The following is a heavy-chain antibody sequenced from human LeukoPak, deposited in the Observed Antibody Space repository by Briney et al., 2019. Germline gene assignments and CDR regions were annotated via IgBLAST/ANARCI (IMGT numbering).Heavy chain of an antibody. Sequence: PGGSLRLSCAASGFTFSSYSMNWVRQAPGKGLEWVSYISSSSSSTIYYADSVKGRFTISRDNAKNSLYLQMNSLRAEDTAVYYCARWERDGYNNPPYYYYYMDVWGKGTTVTVSS. D-gene: IGHD5-24*01. CDR1: GFTFSSYS. CDR3: ARWERDGYNNPPYYYYYMDV. CDR2: ISSSSSSTI. J-gene: IGHJ6*03. V-gene: IGHV3-48*01.